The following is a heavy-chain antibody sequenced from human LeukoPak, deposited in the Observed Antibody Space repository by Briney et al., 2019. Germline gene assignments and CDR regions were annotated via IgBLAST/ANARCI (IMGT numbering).Heavy chain of an antibody. J-gene: IGHJ6*02. V-gene: IGHV4-39*01. CDR3: ASLGVGGPPHV. D-gene: IGHD3-16*01. CDR1: GGSISNSSYY. CDR2: IYYSGST. Sequence: SETLSLTCTVSGGSISNSSYYWGWIRQPPGKGLEWIGSIYYSGSTYYNPSLKSRVTISVDTSKNQFSLKLSSVTAADTAVYYCASLGVGGPPHVWGQGTTVTVSS.